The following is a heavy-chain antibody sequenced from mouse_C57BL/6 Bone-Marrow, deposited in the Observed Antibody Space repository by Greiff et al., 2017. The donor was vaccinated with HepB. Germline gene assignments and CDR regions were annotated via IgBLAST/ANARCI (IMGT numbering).Heavy chain of an antibody. D-gene: IGHD1-1*01. V-gene: IGHV1-55*01. CDR2: IYPGSGST. CDR3: ARVDYYGSRDFDV. CDR1: GYTFTSYW. Sequence: QVQLKQPGAELVKPGASVKMSCKASGYTFTSYWITWVKQRPGQGREWIGDIYPGSGSTNYNEKFKSKATLTVDTSSSTAYMQLSSLTSEDSAVYYCARVDYYGSRDFDVWGTGTTVTVSS. J-gene: IGHJ1*03.